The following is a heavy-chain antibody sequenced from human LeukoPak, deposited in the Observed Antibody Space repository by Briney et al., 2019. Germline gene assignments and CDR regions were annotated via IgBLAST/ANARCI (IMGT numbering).Heavy chain of an antibody. D-gene: IGHD3-22*01. CDR2: NYWNDDK. Sequence: SGPTLVNPTQTLTLTCTFSGFSLSTSGVGAGWIRQPPGKALEWLAFNYWNDDKRYSPSLKSRLTITKDTSKNQVVLTMTNMDPVDTATYYCAHSIYDSSGYYYFDYWGQGTLVTVSS. V-gene: IGHV2-5*01. CDR1: GFSLSTSGVG. CDR3: AHSIYDSSGYYYFDY. J-gene: IGHJ4*02.